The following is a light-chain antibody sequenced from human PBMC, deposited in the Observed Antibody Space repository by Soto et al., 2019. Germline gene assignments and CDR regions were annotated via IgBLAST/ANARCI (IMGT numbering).Light chain of an antibody. Sequence: DIVFTQSPSTVSVYVGDRATISCRASRGVGSSLAWYQQKPGQAPRLLIYAASSLPTGVPSRFSGIESGTDFTLTINSLQPEDSAPYYCQQPDSCPCTFGRGTKVDIK. CDR1: RGVGSS. CDR3: QQPDSCPCT. V-gene: IGKV1-12*01. J-gene: IGKJ4*01. CDR2: AAS.